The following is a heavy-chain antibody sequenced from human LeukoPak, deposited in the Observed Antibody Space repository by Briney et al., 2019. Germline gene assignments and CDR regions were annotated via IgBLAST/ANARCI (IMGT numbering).Heavy chain of an antibody. CDR1: GFTVSDKY. J-gene: IGHJ4*02. Sequence: GGSLRLSCAASGFTVSDKYMNWVRQAPGKGLEWVSVIYSAGSTYYADSVKGRFTISRDNSENTLYLQVNSRRVEDTAVYYCARRTGSAIDYWGQGTLVTVSS. CDR2: IYSAGST. V-gene: IGHV3-66*01. D-gene: IGHD7-27*01. CDR3: ARRTGSAIDY.